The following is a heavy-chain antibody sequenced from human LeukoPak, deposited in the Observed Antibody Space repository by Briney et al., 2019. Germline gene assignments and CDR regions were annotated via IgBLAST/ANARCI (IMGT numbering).Heavy chain of an antibody. V-gene: IGHV1-18*01. CDR1: GYTVTSYG. D-gene: IGHD3-3*01. CDR2: ISAYNGNP. CDR3: ARQYYDFWSGSMAGGYYYYYYMDV. J-gene: IGHJ6*03. Sequence: ASVKVSCKASGYTVTSYGISWVRQAPGQGLEWMGGISAYNGNPNYAQKLQGRVTMTTDTSTSTAYMELRSLRSDDTAVYYCARQYYDFWSGSMAGGYYYYYYMDVWGKGTTVTVSS.